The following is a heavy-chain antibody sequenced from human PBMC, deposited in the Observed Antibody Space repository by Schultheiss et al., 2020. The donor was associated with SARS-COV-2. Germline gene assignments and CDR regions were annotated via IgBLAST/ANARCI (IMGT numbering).Heavy chain of an antibody. J-gene: IGHJ5*02. D-gene: IGHD2-2*01. V-gene: IGHV1-2*04. CDR1: GYTFTGYY. Sequence: ASVKVSCKASGYTFTGYYMHWVRQAPGQGLEWMGWINPNSGGTNYAQKFQGWVTMTRDTSISTAYMELSRLRSDDTAVYYCARCSSTSCVWAGWFDPWGQGTLVTVSS. CDR3: ARCSSTSCVWAGWFDP. CDR2: INPNSGGT.